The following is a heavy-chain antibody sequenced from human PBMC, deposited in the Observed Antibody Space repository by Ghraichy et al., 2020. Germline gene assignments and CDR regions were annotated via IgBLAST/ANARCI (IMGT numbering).Heavy chain of an antibody. CDR1: GDSVSSNSAA. Sequence: SETLSLTCAISGDSVSSNSAAWNWIRQSPSRGLEWLGRTYYRSKWYNDYAVSVKSRITINPDTSKNQFSLQLNSVTPEDTAVYYCARGGGMGSSGWYEFYWFDPWGPGTLVTVSS. D-gene: IGHD6-19*01. CDR3: ARGGGMGSSGWYEFYWFDP. CDR2: TYYRSKWYN. J-gene: IGHJ5*02. V-gene: IGHV6-1*01.